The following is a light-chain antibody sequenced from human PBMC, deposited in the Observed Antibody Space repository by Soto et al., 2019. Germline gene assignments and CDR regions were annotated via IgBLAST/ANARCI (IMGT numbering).Light chain of an antibody. V-gene: IGKV1-27*01. CDR2: AAS. CDR3: QKCKVAPFT. Sequence: DIQMTQSPSTLPASVGDRVTITCRASQSISNWLAWYQQKPGTAPKLLIYAASTLQSGVPSRFTGSGSGTDFTLTISSLQPEDAATYYCQKCKVAPFTFGGGTKVDIK. CDR1: QSISNW. J-gene: IGKJ4*01.